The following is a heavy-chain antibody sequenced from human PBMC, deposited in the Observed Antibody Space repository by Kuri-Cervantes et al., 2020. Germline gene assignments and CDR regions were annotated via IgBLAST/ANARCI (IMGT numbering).Heavy chain of an antibody. Sequence: GGSLRLSCAASGFTFDDYAMHWVRQAPGKGLEWVSGISWNSGSIGYADSVKGRFTISRDNAKNTLYLQMNSLRAKDTAVYYCVSLTYKVMYYAFDIWGRGTMVTVSS. CDR2: ISWNSGSI. CDR3: VSLTYKVMYYAFDI. J-gene: IGHJ3*02. D-gene: IGHD3-16*01. V-gene: IGHV3-9*01. CDR1: GFTFDDYA.